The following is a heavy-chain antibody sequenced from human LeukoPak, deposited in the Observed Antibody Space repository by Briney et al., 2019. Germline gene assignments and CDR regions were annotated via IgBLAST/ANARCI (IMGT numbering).Heavy chain of an antibody. Sequence: GGSLRLSCAASGFTFGSYGMHWVRQAPGKGLEWVAVISYDGSNKYYADSVKGRFTISRDNSKNTLYLQMNSLRAEDTAVYYCAKESSVYEMYYEQPFGYYFDYWGQGTLVTVSS. CDR1: GFTFGSYG. CDR2: ISYDGSNK. J-gene: IGHJ4*02. CDR3: AKESSVYEMYYEQPFGYYFDY. D-gene: IGHD1/OR15-1a*01. V-gene: IGHV3-30*18.